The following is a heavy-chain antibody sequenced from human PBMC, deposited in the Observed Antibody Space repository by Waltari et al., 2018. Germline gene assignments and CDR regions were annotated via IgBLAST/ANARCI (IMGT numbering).Heavy chain of an antibody. Sequence: QLQLQESGPGLVKPSETLSLPCTVSGGPLSSSSYYWGWIRQPPGKGLEWIGSIYYSGSTYYNPSLKSRVTISVDTSKNQFSLKLSSVTAADTAVYYCARRHFSAFDIWGQGTMVTVSS. CDR1: GGPLSSSSYY. CDR3: ARRHFSAFDI. J-gene: IGHJ3*02. CDR2: IYYSGST. V-gene: IGHV4-39*01.